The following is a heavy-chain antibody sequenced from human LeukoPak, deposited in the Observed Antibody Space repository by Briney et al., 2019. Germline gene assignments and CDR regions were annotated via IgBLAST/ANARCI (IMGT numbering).Heavy chain of an antibody. J-gene: IGHJ4*02. CDR1: GFTFRNVW. CDR2: IQTITDGGTT. Sequence: GGSLRLSCTASGFTFRNVWMTWVRQAPGKGLEWVGRIQTITDGGTTDYAAPVRGRFTISRDDLKNTLYLQMNSLKTEDTAVYYCTSTLGYWGQGTLVIVSS. D-gene: IGHD3-16*01. V-gene: IGHV3-15*01. CDR3: TSTLGY.